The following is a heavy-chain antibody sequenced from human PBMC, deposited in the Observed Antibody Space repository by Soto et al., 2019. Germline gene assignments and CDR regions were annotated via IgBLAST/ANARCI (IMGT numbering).Heavy chain of an antibody. CDR3: TRWNGYGDL. J-gene: IGHJ5*02. CDR2: VSGGSGVT. V-gene: IGHV3-23*01. CDR1: GFSFSTYG. Sequence: EMQMLESGGGLVQPGGSLRLSCVVSGFSFSTYGVTWVRQAPGKGLEWVCGVSGGSGVTHYTDSVKGRFTISGDDSKNTVYLQMHSLRGEDTAVYYCTRWNGYGDLWGQGTLVTVSS. D-gene: IGHD1-1*01.